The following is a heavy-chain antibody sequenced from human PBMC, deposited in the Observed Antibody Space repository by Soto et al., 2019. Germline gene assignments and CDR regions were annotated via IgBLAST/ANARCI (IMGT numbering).Heavy chain of an antibody. CDR1: GFTFSSYA. D-gene: IGHD3-3*01. V-gene: IGHV3-23*01. CDR2: ISGSGGST. CDR3: ASTTYYDFWSGYSYGMDV. Sequence: GGSLRLSCAASGFTFSSYAMSWVRQAPGKGLEWVSAISGSGGSTYYADSVKGRFTISRDNSKNTLYLQMNSLRAEVTAVYYCASTTYYDFWSGYSYGMDVWGQGTTVTVSS. J-gene: IGHJ6*02.